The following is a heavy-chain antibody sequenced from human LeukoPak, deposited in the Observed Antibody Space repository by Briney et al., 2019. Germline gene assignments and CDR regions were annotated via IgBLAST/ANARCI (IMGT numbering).Heavy chain of an antibody. CDR1: GFTFSSYA. CDR3: AKEILWFGELSSPFDY. D-gene: IGHD3-10*01. CDR2: ISGSGGST. J-gene: IGHJ4*02. Sequence: GGSLRLSCAASGFTFSSYAMSWVRQAPGKGLEWVSAISGSGGSTYYADSVKGRFTISRDNSKNTLYLQMNSLRAEDTAVYYCAKEILWFGELSSPFDYWGQGTLVTVSS. V-gene: IGHV3-23*01.